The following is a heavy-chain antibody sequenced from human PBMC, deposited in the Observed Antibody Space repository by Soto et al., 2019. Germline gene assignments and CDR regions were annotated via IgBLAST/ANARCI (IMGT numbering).Heavy chain of an antibody. D-gene: IGHD6-19*01. CDR2: IYYSGSN. J-gene: IGHJ4*02. CDR1: GGSISSSSYY. Sequence: QLQLQESGPGLVKPSETLSLTCTVSGGSISSSSYYWGWIRQPPGKGLEWIGSIYYSGSNYANPCLKSRVTISVDTSTNQFSLKLSSGTAADTAVYYCARGAGSDVGYWGQGTLVTVSS. CDR3: ARGAGSDVGY. V-gene: IGHV4-39*01.